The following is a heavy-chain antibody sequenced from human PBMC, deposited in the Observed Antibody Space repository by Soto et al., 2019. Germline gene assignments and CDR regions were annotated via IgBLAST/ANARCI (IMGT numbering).Heavy chain of an antibody. D-gene: IGHD3-10*01. J-gene: IGHJ4*02. V-gene: IGHV3-21*01. CDR2: ISSSSSYI. CDR1: GFTFSSYS. Sequence: PGGSLRLSCAASGFTFSSYSMNWVRQAPGKGLEWVSSISSSSSYIYYADSVKGRFTISRDNAKNSLYLQMNSLRAEDTAVYYCARGNHYYGSGSYYNGPNFPDYWGQGTLVTVSS. CDR3: ARGNHYYGSGSYYNGPNFPDY.